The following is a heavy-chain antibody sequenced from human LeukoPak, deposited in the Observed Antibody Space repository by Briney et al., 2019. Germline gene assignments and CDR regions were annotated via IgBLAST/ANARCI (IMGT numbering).Heavy chain of an antibody. CDR2: MNEYSTTI. J-gene: IGHJ4*02. CDR1: GFPFNIFW. V-gene: IGHV3-74*01. Sequence: GGSLRLSCAASGFPFNIFWMHWVRQAPGKGLVWVSDMNEYSTTIRYADSVKGRFTISRDNAKSILYLQMNNLRAEDTAMYFCARGGVNPVDHWGQGTLVTVSS. D-gene: IGHD1-14*01. CDR3: ARGGVNPVDH.